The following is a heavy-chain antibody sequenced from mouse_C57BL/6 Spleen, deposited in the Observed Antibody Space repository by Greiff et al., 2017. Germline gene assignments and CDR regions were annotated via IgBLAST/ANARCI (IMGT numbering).Heavy chain of an antibody. Sequence: EVKLQESGPGLAKPSQTLSLTCSVTGYSITSDYWNYIRTFPGNKLEYMGYISYSGSTYYTPSLKSRISITRDTSKNHYYLQLNSVTTEDTATYYCARGAYYSNYVDAMDYWGQGTSVTVSS. J-gene: IGHJ4*01. D-gene: IGHD2-5*01. CDR3: ARGAYYSNYVDAMDY. CDR2: ISYSGST. CDR1: GYSITSDY. V-gene: IGHV3-8*01.